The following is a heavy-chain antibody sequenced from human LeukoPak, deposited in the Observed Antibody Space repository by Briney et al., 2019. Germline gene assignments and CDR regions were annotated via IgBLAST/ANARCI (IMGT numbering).Heavy chain of an antibody. CDR1: GYTFTSYY. CDR3: ARAYCSGGSCYFYMDV. V-gene: IGHV1-46*01. CDR2: INPSGGST. D-gene: IGHD2-15*01. Sequence: ASVKVSCKASGYTFTSYYMHWVRQAPGQGLEWMGIINPSGGSTSYAQKFQGRVTMTRDTSTSTVYMELSSLRSEDTAVYYCARAYCSGGSCYFYMDVWGKGTTVTVSS. J-gene: IGHJ6*03.